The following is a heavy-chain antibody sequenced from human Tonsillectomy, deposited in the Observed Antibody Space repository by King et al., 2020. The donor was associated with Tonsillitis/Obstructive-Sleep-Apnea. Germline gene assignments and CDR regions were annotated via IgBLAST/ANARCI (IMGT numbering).Heavy chain of an antibody. CDR1: GFTFSNAW. CDR2: IRSKTDGGTT. CDR3: STGLWELLRHHPYYNYGMDV. D-gene: IGHD1-26*01. V-gene: IGHV3-15*07. J-gene: IGHJ6*02. Sequence: LQLVQSGGGFVKPGGSLRLSCAASGFTFSNAWMNWVRQAPGKGLEWVGRIRSKTDGGTTDYAAPVKGRFTISRDDSKNTLFLQINSLKTEDTAVYYCSTGLWELLRHHPYYNYGMDVWGQGTTVTVSS.